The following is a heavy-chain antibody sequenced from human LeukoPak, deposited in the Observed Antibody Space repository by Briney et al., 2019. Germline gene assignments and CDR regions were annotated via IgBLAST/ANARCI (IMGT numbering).Heavy chain of an antibody. Sequence: GGSLRLSCAASGFTFSSYAMSWVRQAPGKGLEWVSAISGSGGSTYYADSVKGRFTISRDNAKNTLYLQMNSLRAEDTAVYYCARDPRVGYYPYYYYYYYMDVWGKGTTVTVSS. J-gene: IGHJ6*03. D-gene: IGHD3-22*01. V-gene: IGHV3-23*01. CDR2: ISGSGGST. CDR3: ARDPRVGYYPYYYYYYYMDV. CDR1: GFTFSSYA.